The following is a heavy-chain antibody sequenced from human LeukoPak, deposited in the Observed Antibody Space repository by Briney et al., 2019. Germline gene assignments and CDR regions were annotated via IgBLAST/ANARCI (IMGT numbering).Heavy chain of an antibody. J-gene: IGHJ4*02. Sequence: WGSLRLSCAASGFTFSSYAMNWVRQAPGKGLEWVSTISGSGANTYNADSVKGRLTISRDNSKNTLYLQMNSLKAEDTAVYYCAKGTPRGYNYGYFDYWGQGTLVTVSS. D-gene: IGHD5-18*01. V-gene: IGHV3-23*01. CDR2: ISGSGANT. CDR3: AKGTPRGYNYGYFDY. CDR1: GFTFSSYA.